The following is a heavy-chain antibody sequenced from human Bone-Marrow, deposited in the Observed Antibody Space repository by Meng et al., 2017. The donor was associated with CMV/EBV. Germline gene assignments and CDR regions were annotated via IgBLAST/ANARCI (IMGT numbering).Heavy chain of an antibody. V-gene: IGHV3-64*02. Sequence: GGSLRLSCAASGFTFSSYAMHWVRQAPGRGLEYVSAIGSDGSSTSYADSVKGRFTISRDNSKNTLFLQMGSLRAEDMAVYYCARGWDYWYFDLWGRGTLVTSPQ. CDR3: ARGWDYWYFDL. CDR1: GFTFSSYA. CDR2: IGSDGSST. J-gene: IGHJ2*01. D-gene: IGHD1-26*01.